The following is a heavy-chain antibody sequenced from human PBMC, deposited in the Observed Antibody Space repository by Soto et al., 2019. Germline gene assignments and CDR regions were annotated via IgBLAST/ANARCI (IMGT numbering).Heavy chain of an antibody. D-gene: IGHD3-10*01. CDR2: ISGSGGTT. CDR3: AKESITLVRGITVFDY. V-gene: IGHV3-23*01. Sequence: EVQLLESGGGLVQPGGSLRLSCAASGFTFSSYAMSWVRQAPGKGLEWVSSISGSGGTTYYADSVKGRFTIFRDNSKNTLYLQMNSLRAEDTAVYFCAKESITLVRGITVFDYWGQGTLVTVSS. CDR1: GFTFSSYA. J-gene: IGHJ4*02.